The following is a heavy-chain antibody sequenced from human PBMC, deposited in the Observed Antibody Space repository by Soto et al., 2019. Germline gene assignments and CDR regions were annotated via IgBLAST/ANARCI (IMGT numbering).Heavy chain of an antibody. V-gene: IGHV3-33*01. J-gene: IGHJ4*02. CDR2: IWYDGSNR. CDR3: ARDPGTYIVGATFDY. CDR1: GFIFSAYG. Sequence: GGSLRLSCAASGFIFSAYGMHWVRQAPGKGLEWVAVIWYDGSNRYYADSVKGRFSISRDNSKNTLYLEMNSLRAEDTAVYYCARDPGTYIVGATFDYWGQGTLVTVSS. D-gene: IGHD1-26*01.